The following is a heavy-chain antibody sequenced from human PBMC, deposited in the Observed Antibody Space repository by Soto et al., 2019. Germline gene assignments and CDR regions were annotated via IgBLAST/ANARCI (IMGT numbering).Heavy chain of an antibody. J-gene: IGHJ3*02. Sequence: GESLKISCQGSGYSFTNYWIGWVRQMPGKGLEWMGSIYPGDSDTRYSPSFQGHVTISADKSISTAYLQWSSLKASDTAMYYCARPQYDSSGYYYRAFDIWGQGTMVTVSS. CDR2: IYPGDSDT. CDR3: ARPQYDSSGYYYRAFDI. D-gene: IGHD3-22*01. CDR1: GYSFTNYW. V-gene: IGHV5-51*01.